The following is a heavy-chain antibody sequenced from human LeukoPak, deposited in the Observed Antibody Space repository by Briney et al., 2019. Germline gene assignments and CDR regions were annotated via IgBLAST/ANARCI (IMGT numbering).Heavy chain of an antibody. CDR3: ARGHFGVVLDY. J-gene: IGHJ4*02. CDR2: IRGDSTET. CDR1: GFTFRSYS. Sequence: GGSLRLSCEGSGFTFRSYSMIWVRQAPGKGREWVSSIRGDSTETRHADSLMGRFTISRDNAKKSLYLQMNSLRADDTAVYYCARGHFGVVLDYWGQGTLVTVSS. D-gene: IGHD3-3*01. V-gene: IGHV3-21*01.